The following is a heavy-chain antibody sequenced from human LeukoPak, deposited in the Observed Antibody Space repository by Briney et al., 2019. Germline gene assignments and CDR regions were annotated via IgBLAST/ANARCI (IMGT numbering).Heavy chain of an antibody. CDR3: ALRERGAVAGNY. CDR1: GFTFSSYA. D-gene: IGHD6-19*01. Sequence: PGGSLRLSCAASGFTFSSYAMSWVRQAPGKGLEWVSAISGSGGSTYYAASVKGRFTISRDNSKNPLYLQMNSLRAEDTAVYYCALRERGAVAGNYWGQGTLVTVSS. V-gene: IGHV3-23*01. J-gene: IGHJ4*02. CDR2: ISGSGGST.